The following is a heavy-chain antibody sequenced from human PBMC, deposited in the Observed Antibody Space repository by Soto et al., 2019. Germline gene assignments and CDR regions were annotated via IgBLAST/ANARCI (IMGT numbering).Heavy chain of an antibody. CDR2: IRSKGYGGTT. CDR1: GFTFGDYA. CDR3: TVVAPTFES. D-gene: IGHD2-15*01. J-gene: IGHJ4*02. V-gene: IGHV3-49*05. Sequence: EVQLVESGGGLVKPGRSLRLSSTTSGFTFGDYAMSWFRQAPGKGLEWVGFIRSKGYGGTTENAASVKGRFTISRDDSKSIAYLQMNSLKTEDTAVYYCTVVAPTFESWGQGTLVTVSS.